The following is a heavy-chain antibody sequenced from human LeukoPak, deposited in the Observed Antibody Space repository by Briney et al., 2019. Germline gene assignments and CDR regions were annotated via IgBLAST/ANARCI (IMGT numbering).Heavy chain of an antibody. V-gene: IGHV1-69*13. Sequence: SVKVSCKASGGTFSSYAISWVRQAPGQGLEWMGGIIPIFGTANYAQKFQGRVTITADESTSTAYMELSSLRSEDTAVYYCARDRVDYDSSGYYFYYWGQGTLVSVSS. CDR1: GGTFSSYA. CDR3: ARDRVDYDSSGYYFYY. J-gene: IGHJ4*02. CDR2: IIPIFGTA. D-gene: IGHD3-22*01.